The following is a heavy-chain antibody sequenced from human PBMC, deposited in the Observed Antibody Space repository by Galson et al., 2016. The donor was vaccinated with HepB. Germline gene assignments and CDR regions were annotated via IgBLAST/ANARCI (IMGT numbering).Heavy chain of an antibody. CDR3: AKDNGRALRVLVGTYYYHGMDV. D-gene: IGHD3-3*01. J-gene: IGHJ6*02. V-gene: IGHV3-23*01. CDR2: ISGSGDST. CDR1: GFTFSSNP. Sequence: SLRLSCAASGFTFSSNPMTWVRQAPGKGLEWVSTISGSGDSTYYADAVKGRFAISRDNSKNTLYLQIHSLKAEDTAVYYCAKDNGRALRVLVGTYYYHGMDVWGQGTTVTVSS.